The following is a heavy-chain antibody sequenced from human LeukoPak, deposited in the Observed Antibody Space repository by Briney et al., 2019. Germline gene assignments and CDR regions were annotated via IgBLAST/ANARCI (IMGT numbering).Heavy chain of an antibody. V-gene: IGHV3-30*04. Sequence: PGGSLRLSCAASGFTFSSYAMHWVRQAPGKGLEWVAAISYDGSNKYYADSVKGRFTISRDNSKNTLYLQMNSLRAEDTAVYYCARDVEDTAMVTSYYYGMDVWGQGTTVTVSS. D-gene: IGHD5-18*01. J-gene: IGHJ6*02. CDR2: ISYDGSNK. CDR1: GFTFSSYA. CDR3: ARDVEDTAMVTSYYYGMDV.